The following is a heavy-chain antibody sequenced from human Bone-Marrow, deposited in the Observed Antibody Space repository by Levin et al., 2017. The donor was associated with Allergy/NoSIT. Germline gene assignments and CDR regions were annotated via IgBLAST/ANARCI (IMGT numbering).Heavy chain of an antibody. CDR1: GYPFIKYG. V-gene: IGHV1-18*01. CDR2: IRVYNNYT. J-gene: IGHJ4*02. CDR3: VRDFDWIPDH. D-gene: IGHD3-9*01. Sequence: AASVKVSCKASGYPFIKYGFSWMRQAPGQGLEWMGWIRVYNNYTNYAQKFQDRLTMTTDTSTSTANMELRSLRSDDTAVYYCVRDFDWIPDHWGQGTRVTVSS.